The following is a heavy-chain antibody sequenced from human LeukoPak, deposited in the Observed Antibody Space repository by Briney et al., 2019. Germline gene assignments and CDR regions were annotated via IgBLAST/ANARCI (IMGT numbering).Heavy chain of an antibody. J-gene: IGHJ4*02. D-gene: IGHD6-25*01. Sequence: GGSLRLSCAASGFTFSSYWMSWVRQAPGKGLEWVAFIRFDGSTKHYADAAMGRFTISRDNSKNTLYLQMNSLRTEDTAMYYCAKGGSTQRTLGYWGQGTLVTVSS. V-gene: IGHV3-30*02. CDR1: GFTFSSYW. CDR2: IRFDGSTK. CDR3: AKGGSTQRTLGY.